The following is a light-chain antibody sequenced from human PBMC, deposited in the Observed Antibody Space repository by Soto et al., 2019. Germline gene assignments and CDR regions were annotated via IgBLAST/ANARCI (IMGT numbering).Light chain of an antibody. V-gene: IGLV1-51*02. CDR1: SSNIGINY. J-gene: IGLJ1*01. CDR2: ESD. CDR3: GTWDSYLLSYV. Sequence: QSVLTQPPSVSAAPGQKVTISCAGSSSNIGINYVSWYQQIPGTAPKLLIYESDTRPSGIPDRFSGSKSGTSATLVITGLQTGDEADYDSGTWDSYLLSYVCRTGAKLTVL.